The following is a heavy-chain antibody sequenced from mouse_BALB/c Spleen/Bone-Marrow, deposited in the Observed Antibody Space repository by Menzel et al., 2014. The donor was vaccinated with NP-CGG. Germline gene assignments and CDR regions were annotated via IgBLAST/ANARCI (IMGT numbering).Heavy chain of an antibody. Sequence: ESGAELMRPGASVKISCKATGYTFSGYWIEWVKQRPGHGLEWIGEILPGSASNKYNEKFKGKVTFIADTSSNTACLQLSSLTSEDSAVYYCARRYGKGWYFDVWGAGTTVTVSS. CDR2: ILPGSASN. CDR3: ARRYGKGWYFDV. V-gene: IGHV1-9*01. J-gene: IGHJ1*01. CDR1: GYTFSGYW. D-gene: IGHD2-1*01.